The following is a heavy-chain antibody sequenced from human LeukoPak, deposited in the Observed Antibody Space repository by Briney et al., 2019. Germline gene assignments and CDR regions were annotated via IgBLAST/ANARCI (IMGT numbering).Heavy chain of an antibody. CDR2: ISGSGDGA. J-gene: IGHJ4*02. D-gene: IGHD1-26*01. CDR1: GFPFNKYG. CDR3: ATVGATERGH. V-gene: IGHV3-23*01. Sequence: GGALRLSCEGSGFPFNKYGMRWGRQAPGKGLEWVAGISGSGDGANYADSVKGRFTISRNNSKNRLYLQMTSLKAEDTAVYYCATVGATERGHWGQGTLVTVSS.